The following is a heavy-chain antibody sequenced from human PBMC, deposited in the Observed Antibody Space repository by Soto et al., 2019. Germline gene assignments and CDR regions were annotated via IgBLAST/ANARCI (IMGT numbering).Heavy chain of an antibody. V-gene: IGHV3-30*02. CDR2: IWFDGSDK. D-gene: IGHD6-13*01. Sequence: GGSLRLSCAASGFTFSSYGMHWVRQAPGKGLEWVALIWFDGSDKYYVDSVRGRFIISRDNSKNTLSLQMNNLKAEDTAVYYCAKDTSKYSNNWPAYYGLDVWGQGTTVTVSS. CDR3: AKDTSKYSNNWPAYYGLDV. CDR1: GFTFSSYG. J-gene: IGHJ6*02.